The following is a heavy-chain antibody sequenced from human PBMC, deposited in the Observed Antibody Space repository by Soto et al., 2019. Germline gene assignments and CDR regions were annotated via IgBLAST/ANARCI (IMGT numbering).Heavy chain of an antibody. CDR3: ARIIAAAGGRRYFDL. Sequence: QVQLVESGGGLVKPGGSLRLSCAASGFTFSDYYMSWIRRAPGKGLEWVSYINSSSTYTNYADSVKGRFTISRYNAKNSLYLQMNSLRAEDTAVYYCARIIAAAGGRRYFDLWGRGTLVTVSS. V-gene: IGHV3-11*05. CDR1: GFTFSDYY. D-gene: IGHD6-13*01. J-gene: IGHJ2*01. CDR2: INSSSTYT.